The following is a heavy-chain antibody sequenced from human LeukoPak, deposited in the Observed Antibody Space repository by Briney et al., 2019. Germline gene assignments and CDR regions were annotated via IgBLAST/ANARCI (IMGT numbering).Heavy chain of an antibody. J-gene: IGHJ4*02. Sequence: MSSETLSLTCAVDGGSFSGYYWSWIRQPPGKGLEWIGEINHIGSTDYNPSLKSRVTISVDTSKNQFSLKLSSVTAADTAVYYCPTVPTREEGYCSSTSCPFADYWGQGTLVTVSS. CDR1: GGSFSGYY. D-gene: IGHD2-2*01. CDR3: PTVPTREEGYCSSTSCPFADY. V-gene: IGHV4-34*01. CDR2: INHIGST.